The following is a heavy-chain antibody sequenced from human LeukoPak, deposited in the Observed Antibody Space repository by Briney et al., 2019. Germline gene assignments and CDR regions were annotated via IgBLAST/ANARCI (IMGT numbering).Heavy chain of an antibody. D-gene: IGHD3-22*01. CDR2: INPNSGGT. J-gene: IGHJ6*03. V-gene: IGHV1-2*02. CDR3: ARGPYYYDSSGYWGRYYYMDV. CDR1: GYTFTGYY. Sequence: ASVKVSCKASGYTFTGYYMHWVRQAPGQGLEWMGWINPNSGGTNYAQKFQGRVTMTRDTSISTAYMELSRLRSDDTAVYYCARGPYYYDSSGYWGRYYYMDVWGKGTTVTVSS.